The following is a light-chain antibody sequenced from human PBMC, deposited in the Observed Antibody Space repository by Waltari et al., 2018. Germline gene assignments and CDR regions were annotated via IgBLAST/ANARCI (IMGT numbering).Light chain of an antibody. J-gene: IGLJ3*02. CDR3: CSYVRNVTWV. Sequence: QSALTQPASVSGSPGQSITLSCIGTSSDVGGYSLVSWYQQHPGKAPKLMIDEDSKRPAGVSNRLSGLKTGNTAALTISGLQAEDEAYYYCCSYVRNVTWVFGGGTKLTVL. CDR1: SSDVGGYSL. V-gene: IGLV2-23*01. CDR2: EDS.